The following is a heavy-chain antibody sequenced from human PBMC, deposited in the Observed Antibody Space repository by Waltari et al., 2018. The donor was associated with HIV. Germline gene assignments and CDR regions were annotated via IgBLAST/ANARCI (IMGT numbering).Heavy chain of an antibody. J-gene: IGHJ4*02. V-gene: IGHV4-61*02. Sequence: QVQLQESGPGLVKPSQTLSLTCTVSRGSISGGGYYWSWVRQPAGKGLEWIGRSDASGRTNYNPSRRSRVTISFDASKNQFSLKLTSVTAADTAVYFCARGPTAMVTFDSWGQGTLVTVSS. D-gene: IGHD5-18*01. CDR3: ARGPTAMVTFDS. CDR1: RGSISGGGYY. CDR2: SDASGRT.